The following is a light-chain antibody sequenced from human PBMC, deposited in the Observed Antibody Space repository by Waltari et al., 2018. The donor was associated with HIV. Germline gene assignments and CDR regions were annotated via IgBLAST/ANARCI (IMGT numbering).Light chain of an antibody. CDR1: NPNPGTTP. Sequence: QSVLTQPPSASGTPGQRVTISCSASNPNPGTTPVNCYQQLPGTAPKLLIYNKKQRPSGVPDRISGSKSGTSASLAISGLQSEDEADYYCAAWDDSLNGVVFGGGTKLTVL. CDR3: AAWDDSLNGVV. CDR2: NKK. J-gene: IGLJ2*01. V-gene: IGLV1-44*01.